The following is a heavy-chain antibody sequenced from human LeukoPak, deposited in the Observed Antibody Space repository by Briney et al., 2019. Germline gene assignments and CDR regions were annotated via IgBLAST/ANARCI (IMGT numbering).Heavy chain of an antibody. D-gene: IGHD2-2*01. CDR3: AKDGDCSSSTCYYFDY. CDR1: GFTFSSYG. J-gene: IGHJ4*02. V-gene: IGHV3-30*02. CDR2: IRYDGSNK. Sequence: GGSLRLSCAASGFTFSSYGMHWVRQAPGKGLEWVAFIRYDGSNKYYADSVKGRFTISRDNSKNTLYLQMNSLRAEDTAVYYCAKDGDCSSSTCYYFDYWGQGTLVTVSS.